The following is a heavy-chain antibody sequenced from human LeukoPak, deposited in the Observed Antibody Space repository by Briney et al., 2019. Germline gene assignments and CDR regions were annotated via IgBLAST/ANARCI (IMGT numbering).Heavy chain of an antibody. V-gene: IGHV3-15*01. J-gene: IGHJ4*02. CDR3: TTDRPDYDFWSGYYTVSYLLDY. Sequence: GGSLRISCAASGFTFSNAWRSWVRQAPGKGLEWVGRIKSKTDGGTTDYAAPVKGRFTISRDDSKNTLYLQMNSLKTEDTAVYYCTTDRPDYDFWSGYYTVSYLLDYWGQGTLVTVSS. D-gene: IGHD3-3*01. CDR2: IKSKTDGGTT. CDR1: GFTFSNAW.